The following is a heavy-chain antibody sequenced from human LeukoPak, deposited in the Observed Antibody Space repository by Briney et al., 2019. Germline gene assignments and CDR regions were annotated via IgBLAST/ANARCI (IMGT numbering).Heavy chain of an antibody. CDR2: ISYDGSNK. J-gene: IGHJ4*02. V-gene: IGHV3-30*18. CDR3: ANYYDSIFDY. CDR1: GFTFSSYG. D-gene: IGHD3-22*01. Sequence: QPGGSLRLSCAASGFTFSSYGMPWVRQAPGKGLEWVAVISYDGSNKYYADSVKGRFTISRDNSKNTLYLQMNSLRAEDTAVYYCANYYDSIFDYWGQGTLVTVSS.